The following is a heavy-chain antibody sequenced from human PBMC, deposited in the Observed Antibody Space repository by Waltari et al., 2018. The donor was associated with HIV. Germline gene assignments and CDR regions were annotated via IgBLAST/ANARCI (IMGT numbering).Heavy chain of an antibody. D-gene: IGHD2-2*01. CDR2: MNPNSGNT. CDR3: SRGLHCTATSCLLYHGMDV. J-gene: IGHJ6*02. CDR1: GYTFSTYD. Sequence: QVQLVQSGAEVKKPGASVKVSFKASGYTFSTYDITWVRKATGQGLEWMGWMNPNSGNTGYAQKFQGRVNMTRNSSIRTAYMELSSLRSDDTAVYYCSRGLHCTATSCLLYHGMDVWGQGTAVSVSS. V-gene: IGHV1-8*01.